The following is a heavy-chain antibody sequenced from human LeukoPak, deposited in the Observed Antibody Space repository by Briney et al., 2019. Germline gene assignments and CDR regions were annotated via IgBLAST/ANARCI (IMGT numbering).Heavy chain of an antibody. CDR2: IYTSGST. Sequence: TSETLSLTCTVSGGSISSYYWSWIRQPAGKGLEWIGRIYTSGSTNYNPSLKSRVTMSVDTSKNQFSLKLSSVTAADTAVYYCARDPMGYPWFLANYFDYWGQGTLVTVSS. J-gene: IGHJ4*02. V-gene: IGHV4-4*07. CDR1: GGSISSYY. CDR3: ARDPMGYPWFLANYFDY. D-gene: IGHD3-9*01.